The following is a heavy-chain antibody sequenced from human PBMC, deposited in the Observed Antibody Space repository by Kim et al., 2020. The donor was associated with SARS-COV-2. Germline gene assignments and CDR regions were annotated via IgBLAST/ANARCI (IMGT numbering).Heavy chain of an antibody. CDR1: GFTFSSYA. J-gene: IGHJ4*01. CDR3: ARDWGYSGRSGAFDY. D-gene: IGHD5-12*01. CDR2: ISYDGSNK. Sequence: GGSLRLSCAASGFTFSSYAMHWVRQAPGKGLEWVAVISYDGSNKYYADSVKGRFTISRDNSKNTLYLQMNSLRAEDTAVYYCARDWGYSGRSGAFDYWG. V-gene: IGHV3-30*04.